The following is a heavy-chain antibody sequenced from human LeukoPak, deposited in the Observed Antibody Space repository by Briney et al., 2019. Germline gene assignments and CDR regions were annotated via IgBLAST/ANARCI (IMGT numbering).Heavy chain of an antibody. D-gene: IGHD3-3*01. V-gene: IGHV4-59*08. Sequence: ETLSLTCTVSGGSISTYYWSWIRQPPGKGLEWIGYSYYSGSTYYNPSLKSRVTISVDRSKNQFSLKLNSVTAADTAVYYCARSGGYYNWFDPWGQGTLVTVSS. J-gene: IGHJ5*02. CDR3: ARSGGYYNWFDP. CDR1: GGSISTYY. CDR2: SYYSGST.